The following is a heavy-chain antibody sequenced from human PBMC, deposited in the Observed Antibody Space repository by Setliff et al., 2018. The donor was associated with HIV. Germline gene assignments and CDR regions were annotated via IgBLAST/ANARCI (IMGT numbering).Heavy chain of an antibody. D-gene: IGHD3-22*01. CDR3: VRHVDSDTSGHPDWFDP. CDR2: LYYNGEI. CDR1: GGSVNSRNYF. J-gene: IGHJ5*02. V-gene: IGHV4-39*01. Sequence: LSLTCTVSGGSVNSRNYFWGWIRQPPGKGLEWIGTLYYNGEIRYNPSLKSRVTISVDTSKNQFSLNLNSVTAADTAVYYCVRHVDSDTSGHPDWFDPWGQGTLVTVSS.